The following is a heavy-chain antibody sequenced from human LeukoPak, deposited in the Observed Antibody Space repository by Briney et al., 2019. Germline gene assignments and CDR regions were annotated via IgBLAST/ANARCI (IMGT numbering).Heavy chain of an antibody. D-gene: IGHD3-22*01. J-gene: IGHJ4*02. Sequence: ASVKVSCKASGYTFTGYYMHWVRQAPGQGLEWMGWINPNSGGTNYAQKFQGRVTMTRDTSISTAYMELSRLRSDDTAVYYCARGASYYDSSGYDYWGQGILVTASS. V-gene: IGHV1-2*02. CDR2: INPNSGGT. CDR1: GYTFTGYY. CDR3: ARGASYYDSSGYDY.